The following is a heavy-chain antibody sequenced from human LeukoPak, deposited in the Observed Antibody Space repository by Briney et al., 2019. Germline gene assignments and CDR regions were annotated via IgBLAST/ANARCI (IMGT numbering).Heavy chain of an antibody. J-gene: IGHJ5*02. CDR3: ARSTVALAWFDP. CDR1: GYTLDTYY. CDR2: INPSTGGT. V-gene: IGHV1-46*02. D-gene: IGHD2-15*01. Sequence: GASVKVSCKASGYTLDTYYIHWVRQAPGQGLEWMGVINPSTGGTSYAQKFQGRVTMTSDMSANTVYMDLSSLQSDDTAIYYCARSTVALAWFDPWGQGALLTVSS.